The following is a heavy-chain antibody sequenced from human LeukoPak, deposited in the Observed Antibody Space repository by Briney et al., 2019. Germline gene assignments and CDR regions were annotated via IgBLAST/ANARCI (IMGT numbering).Heavy chain of an antibody. V-gene: IGHV3-53*01. CDR2: IYSGGST. D-gene: IGHD1-7*01. J-gene: IGHJ4*02. Sequence: GGSLRLSCAASGFTVSSNYMSWVRQAPGKGLEWVSVIYSGGSTYYADSVKGRFTISRDNSKNTLYLQMNSLRAEDTAVYYCAKRWLELLSLGYWGQGTLVTVSS. CDR3: AKRWLELLSLGY. CDR1: GFTVSSNY.